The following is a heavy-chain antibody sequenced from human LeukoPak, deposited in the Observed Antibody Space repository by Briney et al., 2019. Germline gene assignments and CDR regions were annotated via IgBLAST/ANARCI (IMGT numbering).Heavy chain of an antibody. J-gene: IGHJ6*03. CDR1: GFTFSSYA. CDR2: ISSNGGST. CDR3: ARGRRSSSTSCPRTSAGYYYYYMDV. Sequence: GGSLRLSCAASGFTFSSYAMHWVRQAPGKGLEYVSAISSNGGSTYYANSVKGRFTISRDNSKNTLYLQMGSLRAEDMAVYYCARGRRSSSTSCPRTSAGYYYYYMDVWGKGTTVTVSS. V-gene: IGHV3-64*01. D-gene: IGHD2-2*01.